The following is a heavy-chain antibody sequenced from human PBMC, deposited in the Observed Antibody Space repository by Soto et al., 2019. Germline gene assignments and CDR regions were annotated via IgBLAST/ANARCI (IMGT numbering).Heavy chain of an antibody. CDR2: ISAYNGNT. J-gene: IGHJ4*02. Sequence: QVQLVQSGAEVKKPGASVKVSCKASGYTFTSYGISWVRQAPGQGLEWMGWISAYNGNTKYAQKLQGRVTTTTDTSTRTAYMELRSLRSDGTAVYYCARDLGGSYYAPVDYWGQGTLVTVSS. CDR3: ARDLGGSYYAPVDY. CDR1: GYTFTSYG. D-gene: IGHD1-26*01. V-gene: IGHV1-18*01.